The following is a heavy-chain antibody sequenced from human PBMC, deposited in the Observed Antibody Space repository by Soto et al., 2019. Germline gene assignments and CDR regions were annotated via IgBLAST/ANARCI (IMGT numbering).Heavy chain of an antibody. Sequence: EVQLLESGGGLVQPGGSLRLSCVASGFTFSSYAMSWVRQAPGKGLELVSAISSAGRTYYADSVKGRFTISRDNSKNTVYLEMNSLRAEDTAVHYCAKAESSYASGWYAYWGQGTLVTVSS. CDR1: GFTFSSYA. D-gene: IGHD6-19*01. V-gene: IGHV3-23*01. J-gene: IGHJ4*02. CDR3: AKAESSYASGWYAY. CDR2: ISSAGRT.